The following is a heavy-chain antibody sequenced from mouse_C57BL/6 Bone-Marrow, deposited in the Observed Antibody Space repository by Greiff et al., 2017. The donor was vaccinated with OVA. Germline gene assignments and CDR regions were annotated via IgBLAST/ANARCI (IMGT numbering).Heavy chain of an antibody. CDR2: IYPRSGNT. D-gene: IGHD2-5*01. J-gene: IGHJ2*01. V-gene: IGHV1-81*01. CDR3: ARDRNYRV. CDR1: GYTFTSYG. Sequence: VQLQQSGAELARPGASVKLSCKASGYTFTSYGISWVKQRTGQGLEWIGEIYPRSGNTYYNEKFKGKATLTADKSSSTAYMELRSLTSEDSAVYFCARDRNYRVWGQGTTLTVSS.